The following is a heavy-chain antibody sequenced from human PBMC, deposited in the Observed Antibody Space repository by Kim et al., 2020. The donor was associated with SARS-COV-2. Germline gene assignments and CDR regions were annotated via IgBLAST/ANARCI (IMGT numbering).Heavy chain of an antibody. CDR1: GGSFSGYY. V-gene: IGHV4-34*01. CDR2: INHSGST. J-gene: IGHJ4*02. Sequence: SETLSLTCAVYGGSFSGYYWSWIRQPPGKGLEWIGEINHSGSTNYNPSLKSRVTISVDTSKNQFSLKLSSVTAADTAVYYCARLYRFRYYDFWSGYDYWGQGTLVTVSS. CDR3: ARLYRFRYYDFWSGYDY. D-gene: IGHD3-3*01.